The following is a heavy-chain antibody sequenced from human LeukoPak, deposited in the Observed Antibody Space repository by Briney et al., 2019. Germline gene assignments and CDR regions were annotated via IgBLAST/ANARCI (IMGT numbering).Heavy chain of an antibody. CDR2: ISGNGGRT. Sequence: GGSLRLSCAASGFTFSSYAMSWVRQAPGKGLEWVSAISGNGGRTYYADSVKGRFTISRGNSKNTLYLQMNSLRAEDTALYYCAKVAEMDTILGKFDNWGQGTLVTVSS. J-gene: IGHJ5*02. CDR1: GFTFSSYA. V-gene: IGHV3-23*01. D-gene: IGHD5-24*01. CDR3: AKVAEMDTILGKFDN.